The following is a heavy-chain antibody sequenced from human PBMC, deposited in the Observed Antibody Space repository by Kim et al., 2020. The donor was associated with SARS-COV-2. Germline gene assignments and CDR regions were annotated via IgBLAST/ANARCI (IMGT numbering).Heavy chain of an antibody. D-gene: IGHD3-22*01. CDR1: GGSISSYY. CDR2: IYYSGST. V-gene: IGHV4-59*01. Sequence: SETLSLTCTVSGGSISSYYWSWIRQPPGKGLEWIGYIYYSGSTNYNPSLKSRVTISVDTSKNQFSLKLSSVTAADTAVYYCARGYYYDSSGYPMGFDYWGQGTLVTVSS. J-gene: IGHJ4*02. CDR3: ARGYYYDSSGYPMGFDY.